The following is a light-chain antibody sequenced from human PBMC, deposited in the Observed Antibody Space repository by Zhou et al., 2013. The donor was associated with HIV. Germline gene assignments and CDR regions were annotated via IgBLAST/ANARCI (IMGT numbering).Light chain of an antibody. V-gene: IGKV1-27*01. CDR2: GAF. J-gene: IGKJ3*01. Sequence: DIQMTQSPSSLSAPVGDRVTITCRASLGINTYLAWYQQKPGKVPKLLIYGAFTLETGVPPRFSGSGSGTDFTLTINSLQPEDVATYYCQQSYSLPFTFGPGTKVDIK. CDR3: QQSYSLPFT. CDR1: LGINTY.